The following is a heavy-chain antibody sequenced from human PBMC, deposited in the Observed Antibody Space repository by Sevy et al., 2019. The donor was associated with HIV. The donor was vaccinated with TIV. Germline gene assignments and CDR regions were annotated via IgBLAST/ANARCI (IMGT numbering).Heavy chain of an antibody. D-gene: IGHD7-27*01. CDR1: GDSMNTYY. V-gene: IGHV4-59*01. CDR3: ARLGPGENWFDP. Sequence: SETLSLTCTVTGDSMNTYYWAWIRQPPGKSLEWVGYILYSGSTEYSPSLKSRVTMALDKSKNEVSLRLSSVTAADTAVYYCARLGPGENWFDPWGQGRMVPGSS. J-gene: IGHJ5*02. CDR2: ILYSGST.